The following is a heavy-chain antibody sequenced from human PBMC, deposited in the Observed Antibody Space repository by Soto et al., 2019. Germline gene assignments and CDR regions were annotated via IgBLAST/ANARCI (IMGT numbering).Heavy chain of an antibody. CDR3: ARSGYPGSYHPPAF. Sequence: SVKVSCKASVSTFINSYIHWVQQAPRQGLEWMGCINPHSGDTNSPPKFQARVTMTRDTSNSTAYMELKRLYSNDTAVYLCARSGYPGSYHPPAFWGQGTLVTVSS. V-gene: IGHV1-2*02. D-gene: IGHD1-26*01. CDR1: VSTFINSY. J-gene: IGHJ4*02. CDR2: INPHSGDT.